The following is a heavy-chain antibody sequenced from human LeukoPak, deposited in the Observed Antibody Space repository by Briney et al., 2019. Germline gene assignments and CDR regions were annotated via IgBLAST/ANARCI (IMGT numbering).Heavy chain of an antibody. V-gene: IGHV4-34*01. D-gene: IGHD2-15*01. J-gene: IGHJ5*02. Sequence: PSETLSLTCAVYGGSFSGYYWSWIRQPPGKGLEWIGEINHSGSTNYNPSLKSRVTISVDTSKNQFSLKLSSVTAADTAVYYCARAASLGYCSGGSCSLNWFDPWGQGTLVTVSS. CDR1: GGSFSGYY. CDR2: INHSGST. CDR3: ARAASLGYCSGGSCSLNWFDP.